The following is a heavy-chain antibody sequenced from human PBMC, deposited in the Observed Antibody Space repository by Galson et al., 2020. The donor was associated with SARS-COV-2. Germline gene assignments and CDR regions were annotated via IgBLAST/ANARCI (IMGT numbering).Heavy chain of an antibody. D-gene: IGHD3-10*01. CDR2: SSCNGVDT. J-gene: IGHJ5*01. V-gene: IGHV3-64D*06. CDR1: GFSLSHYA. CDR3: VKDELCFQGSGSYFAS. Sequence: GGSLRLSCSASGFSLSHYAMHWVRQAPGKGLEHVSGSSCNGVDTHYADSVKGRFIISRDNSNNTLYLQVSSLRPGDTAVYYCVKDELCFQGSGSYFASWGQGTLVTVSS.